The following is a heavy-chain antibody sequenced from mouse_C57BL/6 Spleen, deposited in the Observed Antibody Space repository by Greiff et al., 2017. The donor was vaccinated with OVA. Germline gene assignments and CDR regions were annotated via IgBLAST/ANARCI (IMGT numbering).Heavy chain of an antibody. CDR3: AREGDLYWYFDV. V-gene: IGHV1-80*01. CDR2: IYPGDGDT. J-gene: IGHJ1*03. CDR1: GYAFSSYW. D-gene: IGHD3-3*01. Sequence: VKLQESGAELVKPGASVKISCKASGYAFSSYWMNWVKQRPGKGLEWIGQIYPGDGDTNYNGKFKGKATLTADKSSSTAYMQLSSLTSEDSAVYFCAREGDLYWYFDVWGTGTTVTVSS.